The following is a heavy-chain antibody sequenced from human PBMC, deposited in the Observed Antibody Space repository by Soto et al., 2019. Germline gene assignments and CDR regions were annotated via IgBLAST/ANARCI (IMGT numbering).Heavy chain of an antibody. V-gene: IGHV4-61*03. J-gene: IGHJ5*02. CDR2: IYYTGGT. CDR3: ARGAGFSYASTWFDI. Sequence: SETLSLTCTVFGASVSSGTYYWSWIRQAPGKGLEWVGHIYYTGGTNYNPSLNNRVTISVDTSKNHFSLQLTSVTAADTAVYYCARGAGFSYASTWFDIWGQGTLVTVSS. CDR1: GASVSSGTYY. D-gene: IGHD5-18*01.